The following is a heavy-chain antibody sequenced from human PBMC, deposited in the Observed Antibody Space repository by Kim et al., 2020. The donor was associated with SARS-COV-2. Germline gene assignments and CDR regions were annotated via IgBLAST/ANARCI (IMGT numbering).Heavy chain of an antibody. D-gene: IGHD3-22*01. V-gene: IGHV4-30-4*01. CDR2: IYYSGST. CDR3: ARVRTRITMIVVVTDAFDI. CDR1: GGSISSGDYY. J-gene: IGHJ3*02. Sequence: SETLSLTCTVSGGSISSGDYYWSWIRQPPGKGLEWIGYIYYSGSTYYNPSLKSRVTISVDTSKNQFSLKLSSVTAADTAVYYCARVRTRITMIVVVTDAFDIWGQGTMVHVSS.